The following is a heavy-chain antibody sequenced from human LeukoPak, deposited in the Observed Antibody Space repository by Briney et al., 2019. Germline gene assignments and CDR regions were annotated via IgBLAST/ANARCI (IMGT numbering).Heavy chain of an antibody. D-gene: IGHD2-15*01. CDR1: GFTFTNFE. Sequence: PGGSLRLSCAASGFTFTNFEMNWVRQAPGKGLEWVSYISYSGSTTSYADSVRGRFTISRDNAKNSLFLQMNSLRVEDTAVYYCAGGQGWLLDYWGQGTLVTVSS. V-gene: IGHV3-48*03. CDR2: ISYSGSTT. CDR3: AGGQGWLLDY. J-gene: IGHJ4*02.